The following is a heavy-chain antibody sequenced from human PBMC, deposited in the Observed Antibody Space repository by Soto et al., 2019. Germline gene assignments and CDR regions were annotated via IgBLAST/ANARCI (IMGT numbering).Heavy chain of an antibody. CDR3: ARALICSGGSCYSGNWFDP. Sequence: LCGGSISSGDYYWSWIRQPPGKGLEWIGYIYYSGSTYYNPSLKSRVTISVDTSKNQFSLKLSSVTAADTAVYYCARALICSGGSCYSGNWFDPWGQGTLVTVSS. D-gene: IGHD2-15*01. CDR2: IYYSGST. J-gene: IGHJ5*02. CDR1: GGSISSGDYY. V-gene: IGHV4-30-4*01.